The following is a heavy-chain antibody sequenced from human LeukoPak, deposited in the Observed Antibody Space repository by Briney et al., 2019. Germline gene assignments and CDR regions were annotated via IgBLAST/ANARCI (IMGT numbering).Heavy chain of an antibody. Sequence: SVKVSCKASGGTFSSYAISWVRQAPGQGLEWLGGIIPIFGTANYAQKFQGRVTITADKSTSTAYMELSSLRSEDTAVYYCARGTSGIAAAGTNYWGQGTLVTVSS. V-gene: IGHV1-69*06. J-gene: IGHJ4*02. CDR2: IIPIFGTA. D-gene: IGHD6-13*01. CDR1: GGTFSSYA. CDR3: ARGTSGIAAAGTNY.